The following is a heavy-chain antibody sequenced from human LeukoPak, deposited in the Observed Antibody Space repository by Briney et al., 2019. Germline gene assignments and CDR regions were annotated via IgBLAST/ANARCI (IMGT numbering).Heavy chain of an antibody. CDR1: GCSISSSSYY. CDR2: VYYSGTT. V-gene: IGHV4-39*01. Sequence: SETLSLTCTVSGCSISSSSYYWGWIRQPPGKGLEWIGSVYYSGTTYYNPSLKSRVTISVDTSKNQFSLKLSSVIVADTAVFYCARQRTSSWYNFDCWGQGTLVTVSS. J-gene: IGHJ4*02. D-gene: IGHD6-13*01. CDR3: ARQRTSSWYNFDC.